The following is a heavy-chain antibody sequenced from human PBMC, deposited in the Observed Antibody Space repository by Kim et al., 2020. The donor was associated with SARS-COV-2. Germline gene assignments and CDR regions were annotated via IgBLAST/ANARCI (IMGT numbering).Heavy chain of an antibody. D-gene: IGHD6-13*01. Sequence: SETLSLTCTVSGGSISSGSYYWSWIRQPAGKGLEWIGRIYTSGSTNYNPSLKSRVTISVDTSKNQFSLKLSSVTAADTAVYYCATGSIAAAGTEVNYRMDVWGQGTTVTVSS. J-gene: IGHJ6*02. CDR3: ATGSIAAAGTEVNYRMDV. CDR1: GGSISSGSYY. V-gene: IGHV4-61*02. CDR2: IYTSGST.